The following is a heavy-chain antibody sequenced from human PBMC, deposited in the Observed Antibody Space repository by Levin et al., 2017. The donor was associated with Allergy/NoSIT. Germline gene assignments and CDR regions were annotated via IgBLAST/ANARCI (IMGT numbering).Heavy chain of an antibody. Sequence: GGSLRLSCSASGFTFSSYAMHWIRQAPGKGLEYVSAISSNGGSTYYADSVKGRFTISRDNSKNTLYLQMSSLRAEDTAVYYCVRVEGFMEEEYFQHWGQGTLVTVS. CDR1: GFTFSSYA. D-gene: IGHD3-3*01. CDR2: ISSNGGST. V-gene: IGHV3-64D*06. J-gene: IGHJ1*01. CDR3: VRVEGFMEEEYFQH.